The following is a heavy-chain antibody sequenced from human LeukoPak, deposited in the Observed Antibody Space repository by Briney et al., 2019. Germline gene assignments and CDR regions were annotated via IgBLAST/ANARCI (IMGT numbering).Heavy chain of an antibody. J-gene: IGHJ4*02. D-gene: IGHD2-2*01. CDR1: GGSISSGGYS. Sequence: PSETLSLTCAVSGGSISSGGYSWSWIRQPPGKGLEWIGYIYHSGSTYYNPSLKSRVTISVDRSKNQFSLKLSSVTAADTAVYYCARARSTSCYVGYWGQGTLVTVSS. V-gene: IGHV4-30-2*01. CDR2: IYHSGST. CDR3: ARARSTSCYVGY.